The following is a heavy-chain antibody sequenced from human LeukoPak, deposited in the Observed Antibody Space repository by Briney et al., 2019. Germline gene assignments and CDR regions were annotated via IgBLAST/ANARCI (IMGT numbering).Heavy chain of an antibody. CDR2: INHSGST. D-gene: IGHD5-18*01. Sequence: SETLSLTCAVYGGSFSGYYWSWIRQPPGKGLEWIGEINHSGSTNYNPSLKSRVTISVDTSKNQFSLKLSSVTAADTAVYYCARSQIGYSYGHFDYWGQGTLVTVSS. CDR1: GGSFSGYY. V-gene: IGHV4-34*01. CDR3: ARSQIGYSYGHFDY. J-gene: IGHJ4*02.